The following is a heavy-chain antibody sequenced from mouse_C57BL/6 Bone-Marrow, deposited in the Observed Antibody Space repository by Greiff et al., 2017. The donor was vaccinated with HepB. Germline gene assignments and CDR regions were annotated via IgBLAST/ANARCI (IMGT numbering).Heavy chain of an antibody. J-gene: IGHJ2*01. CDR1: GYTFTSYW. D-gene: IGHD1-1*01. CDR3: ASLITTVALGPY. Sequence: QVQLQQPGTELVKPGASVKLSCKASGYTFTSYWMHWVKQRPGQGLVWIGNINPSNGGTNYNEKFKSKATLTVYKSSSKPYIQLSSLTSEDSAVYYCASLITTVALGPYWGQGTPLTVSS. V-gene: IGHV1-53*01. CDR2: INPSNGGT.